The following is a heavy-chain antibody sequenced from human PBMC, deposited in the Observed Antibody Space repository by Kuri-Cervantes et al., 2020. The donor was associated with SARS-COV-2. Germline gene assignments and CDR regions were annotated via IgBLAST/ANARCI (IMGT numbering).Heavy chain of an antibody. D-gene: IGHD2-2*01. CDR3: ASSPGDIVVVPADDAFDI. CDR1: GYTFTGYY. V-gene: IGHV1-2*02. CDR2: INPNSGGT. Sequence: ASVKVSCKASGYTFTGYYMHWVRQAPGQGLEWMGWINPNSGGTNYAQKFQGRVTMTRDTSISTAYMELSRLRSDDTAVYYCASSPGDIVVVPADDAFDIWGQGTMVTVSS. J-gene: IGHJ3*02.